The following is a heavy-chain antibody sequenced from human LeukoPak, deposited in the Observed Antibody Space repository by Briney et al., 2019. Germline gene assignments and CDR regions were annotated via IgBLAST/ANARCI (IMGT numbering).Heavy chain of an antibody. CDR2: IYYSGST. CDR3: AGHEPDDAFDI. Sequence: SETLSLTCTVSGVSISSYYWSWIRQPPGKGLEWIGYIYYSGSTNYNPSLKSRVTISVDTSKNHFSLKLSSGTAADTAVYYCAGHEPDDAFDIWGQGTMVTVSS. CDR1: GVSISSYY. V-gene: IGHV4-59*01. J-gene: IGHJ3*02.